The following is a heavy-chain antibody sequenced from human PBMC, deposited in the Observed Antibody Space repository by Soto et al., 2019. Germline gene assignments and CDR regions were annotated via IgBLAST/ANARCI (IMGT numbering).Heavy chain of an antibody. D-gene: IGHD3-22*01. J-gene: IGHJ4*02. CDR3: AKNLYDSSGYYYFPVDY. CDR2: ISGSGGST. Sequence: GGSLRLSCAASGFTFSSYAMNWVRQAPGKGLDWVSAISGSGGSTYYADSVKGRFTISRDNSKNTLYLQMNSLRAEDTAVYYCAKNLYDSSGYYYFPVDYWGQGTLVTVSS. V-gene: IGHV3-23*01. CDR1: GFTFSSYA.